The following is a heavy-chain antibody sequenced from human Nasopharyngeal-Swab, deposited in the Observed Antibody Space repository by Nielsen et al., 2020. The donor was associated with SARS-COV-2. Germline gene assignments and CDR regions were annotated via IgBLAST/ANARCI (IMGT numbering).Heavy chain of an antibody. CDR1: GYTFTSYG. Sequence: ASVKVSCKASGYTFTSYGISWVRQAPGQGLEWMGWISAYNGNTNYAQKLQGRVTMTTDTSTSTAYMELRNLRSDDTAVYYCAGYDILTGSMDVWGQGTTVTVSS. D-gene: IGHD3-9*01. CDR2: ISAYNGNT. J-gene: IGHJ6*02. CDR3: AGYDILTGSMDV. V-gene: IGHV1-18*01.